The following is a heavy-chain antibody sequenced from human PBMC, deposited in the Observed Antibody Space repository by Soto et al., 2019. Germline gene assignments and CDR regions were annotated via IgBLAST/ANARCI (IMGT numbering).Heavy chain of an antibody. V-gene: IGHV3-23*01. CDR1: GFTFSSYA. J-gene: IGHJ4*02. Sequence: GGSLRLSCSASGFTFSSYAMSWVRQAPGKGLEWVSAISGSGGSTYYADSVKGRLTISRDNSKNTLYLQMNSLRAEDTAVYYCAKVRKSWFGESLYRNWGQGTLVTVSS. CDR3: AKVRKSWFGESLYRN. D-gene: IGHD3-10*01. CDR2: ISGSGGST.